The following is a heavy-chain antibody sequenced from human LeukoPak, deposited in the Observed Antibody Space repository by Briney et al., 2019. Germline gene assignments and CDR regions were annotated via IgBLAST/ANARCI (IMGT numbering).Heavy chain of an antibody. V-gene: IGHV3-30*04. CDR2: ISYDGSNK. Sequence: PGGSPRLSCAASGFTFSSYAMHWVRQAPGKGLEWVAVISYDGSNKYYADSVKGRFTISRDNSKNTLYLQMNSLRAEDTAVYYCARVHNQWSSSWYYFDYWGQGTLVTVSS. CDR1: GFTFSSYA. D-gene: IGHD6-13*01. CDR3: ARVHNQWSSSWYYFDY. J-gene: IGHJ4*02.